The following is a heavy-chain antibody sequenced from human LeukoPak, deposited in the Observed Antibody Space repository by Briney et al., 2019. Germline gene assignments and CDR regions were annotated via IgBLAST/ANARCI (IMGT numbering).Heavy chain of an antibody. CDR2: FDPEDGET. D-gene: IGHD4-17*01. J-gene: IGHJ4*02. CDR3: ATGPKGTVTTLPFDY. Sequence: GASVKVSCKVSGYTLTELSMHWVRQAPGKGLEWMGGFDPEDGETIYAQKFQGRVTMTEDTSTDTAYMELSSLRSEDTAVYYCATGPKGTVTTLPFDYWGQGTLVTVSS. V-gene: IGHV1-24*01. CDR1: GYTLTELS.